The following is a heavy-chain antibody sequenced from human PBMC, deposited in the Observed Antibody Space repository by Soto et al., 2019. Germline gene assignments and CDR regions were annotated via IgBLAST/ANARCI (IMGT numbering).Heavy chain of an antibody. CDR1: GYSLNSVHF. CDR2: LSQNGGT. D-gene: IGHD2-2*01. Sequence: LTCVVSGYSLNSVHFWGWIRQPPGKGLQWIGSLSQNGGTYRNPSLRSRVTLSVDTSKNQFSLKLTSVTAADAAVYYCADETLTGARFYGMDVWGQGSTVTVSS. J-gene: IGHJ6*02. V-gene: IGHV4-38-2*01. CDR3: ADETLTGARFYGMDV.